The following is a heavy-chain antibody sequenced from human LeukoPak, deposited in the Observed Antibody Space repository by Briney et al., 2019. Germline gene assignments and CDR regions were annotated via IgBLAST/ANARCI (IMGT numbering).Heavy chain of an antibody. Sequence: PGGSLRLSCAVSGFTVSSNYMSWVRQAPGEGLEWVSVVYTGGTTYYADSVKGRFTISRDNPKNTLYLQMNSLRAEDTAVYYCARGSEGYYFDYWGQGTLVTVSS. CDR3: ARGSEGYYFDY. CDR2: VYTGGTT. V-gene: IGHV3-53*01. CDR1: GFTVSSNY. J-gene: IGHJ4*02.